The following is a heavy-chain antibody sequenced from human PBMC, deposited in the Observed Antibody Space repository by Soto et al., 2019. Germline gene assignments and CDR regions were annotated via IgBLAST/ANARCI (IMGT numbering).Heavy chain of an antibody. D-gene: IGHD2-2*01. Sequence: SETLKITCNVSGCSFSSYHWGWIRQTPGKGLEWIGNINTGGIANYNTPLMHRATISVDTDKNQFSLKLTSVTAADTAVYYCARDRPWDCSSSNYCYYYGLDVWGQGTTVT. CDR2: INTGGIA. CDR1: GCSFSSYH. CDR3: ARDRPWDCSSSNYCYYYGLDV. V-gene: IGHV4-59*01. J-gene: IGHJ6*02.